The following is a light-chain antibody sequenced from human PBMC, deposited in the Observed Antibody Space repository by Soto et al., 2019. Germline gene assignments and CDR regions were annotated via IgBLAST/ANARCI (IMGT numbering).Light chain of an antibody. CDR2: DAS. Sequence: DIQLTQSPSTLSASVGDRVTITCRASQSISSWLAWYQQKPGKATKLLIYDASSLESGVPSRFSGRGSGTEFTLTISSLQPDDFATYYCQQYNSYSGTFGQGTKVEIK. J-gene: IGKJ1*01. V-gene: IGKV1-5*01. CDR3: QQYNSYSGT. CDR1: QSISSW.